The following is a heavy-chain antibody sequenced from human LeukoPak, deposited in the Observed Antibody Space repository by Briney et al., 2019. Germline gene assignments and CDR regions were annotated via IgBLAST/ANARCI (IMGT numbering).Heavy chain of an antibody. V-gene: IGHV4-59*01. CDR2: IYYSGST. D-gene: IGHD2-2*01. J-gene: IGHJ4*02. CDR3: ARGGRVVPAAMLDY. Sequence: PSETLSLTCTVSGGSISSYYWSWIRQPPGKGLEWIGYIYYSGSTNYSPSLKGRVTISVDTSKNQFSLKLSSVTAADTAVYYCARGGRVVPAAMLDYWGQGTLVTVSS. CDR1: GGSISSYY.